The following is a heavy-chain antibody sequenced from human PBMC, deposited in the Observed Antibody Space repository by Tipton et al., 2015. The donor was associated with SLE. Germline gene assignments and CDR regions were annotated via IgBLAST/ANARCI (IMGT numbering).Heavy chain of an antibody. CDR3: ARQGGQWLDFDY. V-gene: IGHV4-39*07. CDR1: GASISSSSYF. Sequence: TLSLTCTVSGASISSSSYFWGWIRQSPGKGLEWIGSIDNSGSTYDNPSLRSRVTISVDTSKNQFSLTLTSVTSADTAVYYCARQGGQWLDFDYWGQGTLVTVSS. J-gene: IGHJ4*02. CDR2: IDNSGST. D-gene: IGHD6-19*01.